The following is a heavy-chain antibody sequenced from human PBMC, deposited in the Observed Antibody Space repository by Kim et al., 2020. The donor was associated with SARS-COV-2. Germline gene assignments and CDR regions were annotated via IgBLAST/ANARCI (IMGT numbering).Heavy chain of an antibody. CDR1: GGSFSRWA. J-gene: IGHJ4*02. CDR2: IIPLHGTK. Sequence: SVKVSCQASGGSFSRWAISWVRQAPGQGLEWMGRIIPLHGTKNYVQTLQDRLTITADMSTSTVYMELASLRSGDTALYYCARDSADYIETSGRFDFWGQGTLITVSS. CDR3: ARDSADYIETSGRFDF. D-gene: IGHD5-12*01. V-gene: IGHV1-69*04.